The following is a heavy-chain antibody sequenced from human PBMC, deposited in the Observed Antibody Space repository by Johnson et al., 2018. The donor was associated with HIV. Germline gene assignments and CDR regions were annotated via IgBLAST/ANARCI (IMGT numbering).Heavy chain of an antibody. J-gene: IGHJ3*02. D-gene: IGHD2-21*01. CDR3: ARELVVITADDAFDI. CDR1: GFTFSSYA. Sequence: QVQLVESGGGLVQPGGSLRLSCAASGFTFSSYAMHWVRQAPGKGLEWVAVISYDGSNKYYADSVKGRFTISRDNSKNTLYLQMNSLRAEDTAVYYCARELVVITADDAFDIWGQGTMVTVSS. V-gene: IGHV3-30*04. CDR2: ISYDGSNK.